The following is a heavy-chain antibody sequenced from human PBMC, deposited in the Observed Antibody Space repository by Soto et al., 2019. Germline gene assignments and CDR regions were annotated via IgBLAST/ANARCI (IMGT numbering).Heavy chain of an antibody. D-gene: IGHD6-6*01. CDR3: TRDPSSSSFFIKNNYYYYYMDV. Sequence: PGGSLRLSCTASGFTFGDYAMSWFRQAPGKGLEWVGFIRSKAYGGTTEYAASVKGRFTISRDDSKSIAYLQMNSLKTEDTAVYYCTRDPSSSSFFIKNNYYYYYMDVWGKGTTVTVSS. CDR2: IRSKAYGGTT. J-gene: IGHJ6*03. CDR1: GFTFGDYA. V-gene: IGHV3-49*03.